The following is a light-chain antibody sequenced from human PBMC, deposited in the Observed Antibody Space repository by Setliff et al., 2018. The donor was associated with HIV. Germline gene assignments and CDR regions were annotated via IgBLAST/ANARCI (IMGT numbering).Light chain of an antibody. CDR1: SSDVGGYNY. CDR2: DVR. CDR3: SSYRSGNIGV. V-gene: IGLV2-14*03. J-gene: IGLJ1*01. Sequence: QSALTQPASVSGSPGQSITISCTGTSSDVGGYNYVSWYQHFSGRTPQLIIYDVRNRPPGVSSRFSGSKSGNTASLTISGLRAEDEADYYCSSYRSGNIGVFGGGTKVTVL.